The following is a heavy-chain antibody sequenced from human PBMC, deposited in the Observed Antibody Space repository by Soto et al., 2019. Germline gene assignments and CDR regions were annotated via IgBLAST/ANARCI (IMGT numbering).Heavy chain of an antibody. V-gene: IGHV3-23*01. D-gene: IGHD1-26*01. CDR2: ISGSGGIT. Sequence: GGSLRLSCAASGFTFSSYAMSWVRQAPGKGLEWVSGISGSGGITYYADSVKGRFTISRDNSKNTLYLQLNSLRAEDTAVYYCAQSRVGATSNYFDYWGQGTLVTGS. CDR3: AQSRVGATSNYFDY. CDR1: GFTFSSYA. J-gene: IGHJ4*02.